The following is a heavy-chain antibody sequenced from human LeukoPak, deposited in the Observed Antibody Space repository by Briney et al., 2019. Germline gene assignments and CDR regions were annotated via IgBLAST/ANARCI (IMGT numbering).Heavy chain of an antibody. Sequence: SETLSLTCAVSGGSISSGGYSWSWIRQPPGTGLEWIGYIYHSGSTYYNPSLKSRVTISVDRSKNQFSLKLSSVTATDTAVYYCARVKGNYQNWFGPWGQGTLVTVSS. CDR2: IYHSGST. J-gene: IGHJ5*02. CDR1: GGSISSGGYS. D-gene: IGHD1-7*01. V-gene: IGHV4-30-2*01. CDR3: ARVKGNYQNWFGP.